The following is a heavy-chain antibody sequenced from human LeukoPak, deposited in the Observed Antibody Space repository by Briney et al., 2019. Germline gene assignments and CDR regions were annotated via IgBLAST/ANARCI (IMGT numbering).Heavy chain of an antibody. D-gene: IGHD3-3*01. CDR1: GFTFSSYE. CDR3: AKDWSLHYDFWSGII. V-gene: IGHV3-23*01. J-gene: IGHJ3*02. Sequence: GGSLRLSCAASGFTFSSYEMNWVRQAPGKGLEWVSVISDTGGSTYYADSVKGRFTISRDNSKNTLHLQMNSLRAEGTAVYYCAKDWSLHYDFWSGIIWGQGTMVAVSS. CDR2: ISDTGGST.